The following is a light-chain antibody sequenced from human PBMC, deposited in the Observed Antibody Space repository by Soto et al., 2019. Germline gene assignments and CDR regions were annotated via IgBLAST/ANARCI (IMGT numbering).Light chain of an antibody. CDR3: QQRMNWPLT. J-gene: IGKJ4*01. CDR1: QSLSRF. CDR2: DAS. Sequence: EIVLTQSPATLSLSPGETATLSCRASQSLSRFLAWYQQKPGQAPRLLIYDASNRATGIPARFSGSGSGTDYTLTISSLEPEDSSVYYCQQRMNWPLTFGGGPKVEIK. V-gene: IGKV3-11*01.